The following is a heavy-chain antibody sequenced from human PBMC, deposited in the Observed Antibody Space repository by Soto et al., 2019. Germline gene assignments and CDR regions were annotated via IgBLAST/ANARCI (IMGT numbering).Heavy chain of an antibody. D-gene: IGHD6-13*01. CDR1: GFTFTSSA. V-gene: IGHV1-58*02. CDR2: IVVGSGNT. J-gene: IGHJ6*02. CDR3: AADSYSSSWYYYYYGMDV. Sequence: QMQLVQSGPEVKKPGTSVKVSCKASGFTFTSSAMQWVRQARGQRLEWIGWIVVGSGNTNYAQKFQERVTITRDMSTRTAYMELSSLRSEDTAVYYCAADSYSSSWYYYYYGMDVWGQGTTVTVSS.